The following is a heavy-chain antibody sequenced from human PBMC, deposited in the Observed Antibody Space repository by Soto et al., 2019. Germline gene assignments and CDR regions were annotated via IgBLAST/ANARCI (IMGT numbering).Heavy chain of an antibody. CDR1: GGTFSSYA. J-gene: IGHJ6*02. Sequence: QVQLVQSGAEVKKPGSSVKVSCKASGGTFSSYAISWVRQAPGQGLEWMGGVIPIFGTANYAQKFPGRVTITADESTSTAYMELSILRSEDTAVYYCARVMGEIATILGPPRFYGMDVWGQGTTVTVSS. D-gene: IGHD2-21*01. V-gene: IGHV1-69*01. CDR2: VIPIFGTA. CDR3: ARVMGEIATILGPPRFYGMDV.